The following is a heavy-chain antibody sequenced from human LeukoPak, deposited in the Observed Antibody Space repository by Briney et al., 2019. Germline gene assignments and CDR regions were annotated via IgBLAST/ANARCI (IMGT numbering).Heavy chain of an antibody. Sequence: SETLSLTCTVSGGSISSSSYYWGWIRRPPGKGLEWIGSIYYSGSTYYNPSLKSRVTISVDTSKNQFSLKLSSVTAADTAVYYCARLVKYSSSPDFDYWGQGTLVTVSS. D-gene: IGHD6-6*01. CDR1: GGSISSSSYY. CDR3: ARLVKYSSSPDFDY. V-gene: IGHV4-39*01. CDR2: IYYSGST. J-gene: IGHJ4*02.